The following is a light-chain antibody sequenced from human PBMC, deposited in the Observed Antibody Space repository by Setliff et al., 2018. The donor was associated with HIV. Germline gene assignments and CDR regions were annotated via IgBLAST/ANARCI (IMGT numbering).Light chain of an antibody. Sequence: QSVLAQPRSVSGSPGQSVTISCTGTSSDVGGYNYVSWYQQHPGKAPKLMIYDVSKRPSGVPDRFSGSKSGNTASLTISGLQAEDEADYYCCSHADNWPFGTGTKV. CDR1: SSDVGGYNY. J-gene: IGLJ1*01. V-gene: IGLV2-11*01. CDR2: DVS. CDR3: CSHADNWP.